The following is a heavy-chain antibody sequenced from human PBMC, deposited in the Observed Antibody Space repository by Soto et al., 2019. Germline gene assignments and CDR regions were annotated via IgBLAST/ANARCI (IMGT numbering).Heavy chain of an antibody. Sequence: QVHVVQSGAEVKKPGDSVKVSCKTSGYIFSDYGINWVRQAPGQGLEWMGWISTYSGNANLAQKLQGRVTMTTDTSTNTAYMELRSLKSDDTAVYYCAKRTSGTTWGESDYWGQGNLVTVSS. J-gene: IGHJ4*02. CDR1: GYIFSDYG. D-gene: IGHD3-10*01. V-gene: IGHV1-18*04. CDR3: AKRTSGTTWGESDY. CDR2: ISTYSGNA.